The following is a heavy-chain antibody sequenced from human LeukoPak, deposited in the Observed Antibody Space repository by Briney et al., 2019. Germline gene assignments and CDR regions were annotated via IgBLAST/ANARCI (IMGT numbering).Heavy chain of an antibody. CDR1: GFTFSNAW. V-gene: IGHV3-30*18. Sequence: PGGSLRLSCAASGFTFSNAWMTWVRQAPGEGLDWVAVVSFDGSKKYYADSVKGRFTISRDNSKNTLYLQMNSLRAEDTAVYYCAKDGIYKVAYWGQGTLVTVSS. D-gene: IGHD1-14*01. J-gene: IGHJ4*02. CDR3: AKDGIYKVAY. CDR2: VSFDGSKK.